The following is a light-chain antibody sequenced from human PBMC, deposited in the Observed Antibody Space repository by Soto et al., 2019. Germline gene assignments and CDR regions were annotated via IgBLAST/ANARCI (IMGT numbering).Light chain of an antibody. CDR3: TSHTTTSPPEL. V-gene: IGLV2-14*03. Sequence: QSALTQPASVSGSPGQSITISCTGTSSDVGAFNFVSWYQQHPGKAPKLMIYDVRHRPSGVSDRFSGSKSGNTASLTIYGLQAEDEADYYCTSHTTTSPPELFGGGTKLTVL. J-gene: IGLJ2*01. CDR1: SSDVGAFNF. CDR2: DVR.